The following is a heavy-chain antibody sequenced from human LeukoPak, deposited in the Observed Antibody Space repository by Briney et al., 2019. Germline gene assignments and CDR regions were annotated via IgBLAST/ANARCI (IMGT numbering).Heavy chain of an antibody. CDR3: ARDIKQQQLAHFDY. CDR2: IYYSGST. CDR1: GGSISSSSYY. J-gene: IGHJ4*02. V-gene: IGHV4-39*07. Sequence: SETLSLTCTVSGGSISSSSYYWGWIRQPPGKGLEWIGSIYYSGSTYYNPSLKSRVTISVDTSKNQFSLKLSSVTAADTAVYYCARDIKQQQLAHFDYWGQGTLVTVSS. D-gene: IGHD6-13*01.